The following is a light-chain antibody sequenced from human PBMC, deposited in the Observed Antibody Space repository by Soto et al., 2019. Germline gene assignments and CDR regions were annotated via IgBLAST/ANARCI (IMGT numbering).Light chain of an antibody. CDR2: GAS. Sequence: EIVMTQSPATVSVSPGERATLSCRASQSVSSNFAWYQQQPGQAHRLLIYGASTRATGIPARFSGSGSGTEFTLTISSLQSEDFAVYYCQQYNNWPTWTFGQGTKLDIK. CDR3: QQYNNWPTWT. J-gene: IGKJ1*01. CDR1: QSVSSN. V-gene: IGKV3-15*01.